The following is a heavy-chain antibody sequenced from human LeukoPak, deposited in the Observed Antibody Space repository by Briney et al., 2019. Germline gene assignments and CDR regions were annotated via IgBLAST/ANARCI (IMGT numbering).Heavy chain of an antibody. J-gene: IGHJ4*02. CDR1: GFTFSSYW. D-gene: IGHD4-17*01. V-gene: IGHV3-7*01. CDR3: ARGPYGDYTDY. CDR2: IKQDGSEK. Sequence: GGSLRLSCAASGFTFSSYWMSWVRQAPGKGLEWVANIKQDGSEKYYVDSVKGRFTISRDNAKNTLYLQMNSLRAEDTAVYYCARGPYGDYTDYWGQGTLVTVSS.